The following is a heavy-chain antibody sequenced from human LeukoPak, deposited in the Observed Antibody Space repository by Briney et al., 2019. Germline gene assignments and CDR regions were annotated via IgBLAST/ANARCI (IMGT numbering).Heavy chain of an antibody. CDR1: GFTFSKYY. CDR3: AGGYGSGGYSA. CDR2: IVNSGGTT. V-gene: IGHV3-11*01. Sequence: KAGGSLRLSCAASGFTFSKYYMSWIRQAPGKGLEWISYIVNSGGTTSYADSVQGRFTISSDDAKNSLYLQMNSLRAEDTAVYYCAGGYGSGGYSAWGQGIPVTVSS. D-gene: IGHD3-10*01. J-gene: IGHJ5*02.